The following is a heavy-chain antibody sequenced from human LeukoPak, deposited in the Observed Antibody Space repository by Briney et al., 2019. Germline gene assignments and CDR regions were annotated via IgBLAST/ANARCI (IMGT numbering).Heavy chain of an antibody. CDR2: IYYSGST. CDR3: ARVLARYNWFDP. V-gene: IGHV4-59*01. CDR1: GGSISSYY. J-gene: IGHJ5*02. Sequence: SETLSLTCTVSGGSISSYYWSWIRQPPGKGLEWFGYIYYSGSTNYNPSLKSRVTISVDTSKNQFSLKLSSVTAADTAVYYCARVLARYNWFDPWGQGTLVTVSS.